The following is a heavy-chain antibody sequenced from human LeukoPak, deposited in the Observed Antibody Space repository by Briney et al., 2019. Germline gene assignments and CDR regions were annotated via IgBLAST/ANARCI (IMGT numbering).Heavy chain of an antibody. CDR1: GYTFTGYY. CDR2: INPNSGGT. D-gene: IGHD1-26*01. CDR3: ARRRELLDWHFDL. J-gene: IGHJ2*01. V-gene: IGHV1-2*02. Sequence: GASVKVSCKASGYTFTGYYMHWVRQAPGQGLEWMGWINPNSGGTNYAQKFQGRVTMTRDTSISTDYMELSRLRSDDTAVYYCARRRELLDWHFDLWGRGTLVTVSS.